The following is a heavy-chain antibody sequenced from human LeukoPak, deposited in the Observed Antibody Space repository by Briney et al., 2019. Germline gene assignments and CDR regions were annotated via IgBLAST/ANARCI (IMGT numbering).Heavy chain of an antibody. CDR1: GGSISSYY. D-gene: IGHD3-10*01. V-gene: IGHV4-59*01. CDR3: ARVMVRGGAFDI. Sequence: PSETLSLTCTASGGSISSYYWSWIRQPPGKGLEWIGYIYYSGSTNYNPSLKSRVTISVDTSKNQFSLKLSSVTAADTAVYYCARVMVRGGAFDIWGQGTTVTVSS. J-gene: IGHJ3*02. CDR2: IYYSGST.